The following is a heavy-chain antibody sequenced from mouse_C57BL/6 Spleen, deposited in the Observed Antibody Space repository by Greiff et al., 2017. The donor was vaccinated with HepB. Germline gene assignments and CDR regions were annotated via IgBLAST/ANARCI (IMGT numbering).Heavy chain of an antibody. V-gene: IGHV2-9-1*01. J-gene: IGHJ3*01. CDR1: GFSLTSYA. CDR2: IWTGGGT. CDR3: AREGVYGNYVRFAY. D-gene: IGHD2-1*01. Sequence: VKVVESGPGLVAPSQSLSITCTVSGFSLTSYAISWVRQPPGKGLEWLGVIWTGGGTNYNSALKSRLSISKDNSKSQVFLKMNSLQTDDTARYYCAREGVYGNYVRFAYWGQGTLVTVSA.